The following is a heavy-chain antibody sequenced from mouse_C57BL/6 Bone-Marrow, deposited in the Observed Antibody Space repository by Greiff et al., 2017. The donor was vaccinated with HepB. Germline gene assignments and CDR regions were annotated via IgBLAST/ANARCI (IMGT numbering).Heavy chain of an antibody. D-gene: IGHD1-1*01. CDR2: IYPGSGST. J-gene: IGHJ3*01. Sequence: VQLQQPGAELVKPGASVKMSCKASGYTFTSYWITWVKQRPGQGLEWIGDIYPGSGSTNYNEKFKSKATLTVDTSPSTAYMQLSSLTSEDSAVYYCAIHYYGSSPFAYWGQGTLVTVSA. V-gene: IGHV1-55*01. CDR1: GYTFTSYW. CDR3: AIHYYGSSPFAY.